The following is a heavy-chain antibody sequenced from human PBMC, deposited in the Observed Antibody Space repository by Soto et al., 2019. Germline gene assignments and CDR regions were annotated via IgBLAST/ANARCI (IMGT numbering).Heavy chain of an antibody. CDR1: GGDFSSHP. V-gene: IGHV3-23*01. CDR3: ARRPFDSYSSFDI. Sequence: PWESXRLSCTISGGDFSSHPRRWLRHAPERGLGCVSGISDGGDLTYNADSVSGRFNISRYNSKNTLLIQLNSLRAEDKAAYYCARRPFDSYSSFDIWGQGTMVTVSS. CDR2: ISDGGDLT. J-gene: IGHJ3*02. D-gene: IGHD4-4*01.